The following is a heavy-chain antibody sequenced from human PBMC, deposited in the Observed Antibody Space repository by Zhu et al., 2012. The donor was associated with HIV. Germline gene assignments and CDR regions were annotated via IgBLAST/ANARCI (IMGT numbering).Heavy chain of an antibody. D-gene: IGHD3-10*01. CDR3: ARNPSSAYGSQTYQFFDL. CDR1: GGSVNSHY. Sequence: QVQLEESGPGLVKPSETLSLTCAVSGGSVNSHYWTWIRQPPGKGLEWIGYIYYSGNTNYSPSLKSRATISIDTSRNRFSLRLTSVTAADTALYYCARNPSSAYGSQTYQFFDLWGLAPRSLSPQ. J-gene: IGHJ2*01. V-gene: IGHV4-59*02. CDR2: IYYSGNT.